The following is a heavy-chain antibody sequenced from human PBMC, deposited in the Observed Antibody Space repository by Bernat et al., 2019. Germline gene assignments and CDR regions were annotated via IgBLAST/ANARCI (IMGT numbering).Heavy chain of an antibody. CDR1: GYTFTSYD. CDR3: ARVAAHWGGDYVSAS. D-gene: IGHD4-17*01. V-gene: IGHV1-8*01. CDR2: MNPNSGNT. Sequence: QVQLVQSGAEVKKPGASVKVSCKASGYTFTSYDINWVRQATGQGLEWMGWMNPNSGNTGYAQKFQGRVTMTRSTSISTAYMELGSLRAEEPAVYYCARVAAHWGGDYVSASWGQGTLVTVSS. J-gene: IGHJ5*02.